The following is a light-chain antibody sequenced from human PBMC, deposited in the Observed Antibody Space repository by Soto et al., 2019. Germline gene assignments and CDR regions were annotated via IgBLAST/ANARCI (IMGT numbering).Light chain of an antibody. Sequence: DIQMTQSPSSVSASVGDRVTITCRASQGIGSWLAWYQQKPGKAPKLLIYGASSLQTGVPSRFSGTGSGTDFTLTISSLQPEDFAVYSCQHANTFPVTFGGGTKVEIK. CDR1: QGIGSW. CDR3: QHANTFPVT. V-gene: IGKV1-12*01. J-gene: IGKJ4*01. CDR2: GAS.